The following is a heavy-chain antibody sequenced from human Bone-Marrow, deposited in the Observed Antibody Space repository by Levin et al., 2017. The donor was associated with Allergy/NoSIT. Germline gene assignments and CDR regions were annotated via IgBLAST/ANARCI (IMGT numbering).Heavy chain of an antibody. CDR1: GGSIGSYY. CDR2: AYVSGST. Sequence: PSETLSLTCSVSGGSIGSYYWNWIRQSPGKGLEHIGFAYVSGSTNYNPSLKRRATMSVDTSKNQLYLRLTSVTAADTAVYYCARGQAYYYDSSGYVNFDLWGQGTLVTVSS. CDR3: ARGQAYYYDSSGYVNFDL. V-gene: IGHV4-59*01. D-gene: IGHD3-22*01. J-gene: IGHJ4*02.